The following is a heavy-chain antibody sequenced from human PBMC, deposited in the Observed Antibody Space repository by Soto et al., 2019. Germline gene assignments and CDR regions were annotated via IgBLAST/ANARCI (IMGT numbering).Heavy chain of an antibody. CDR3: ARDGGGYVVNHLFDH. J-gene: IGHJ5*02. Sequence: SETLSLTCSVSDGSISPYYWSWIRQPAGKVLEWIGRIDAGGYTNYNPSLKSRVTMSVDTSKNQFSLKVTSLTAADTAMYYCARDGGGYVVNHLFDHWGRGTPVPVSS. V-gene: IGHV4-4*07. D-gene: IGHD5-18*01. CDR1: DGSISPYY. CDR2: IDAGGYT.